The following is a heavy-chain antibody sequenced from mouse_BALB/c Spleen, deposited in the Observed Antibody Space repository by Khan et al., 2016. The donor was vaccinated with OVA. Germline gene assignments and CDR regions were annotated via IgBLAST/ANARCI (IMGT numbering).Heavy chain of an antibody. Sequence: QIQLVQSGPELKKPGETVKISCKASGYTFTNYGMNWVKQSPGKALKWIGWINTYTGDPTYADDFKGRFAFSLETSASTAYLQINNLKNEDTATYFCARPPYFSYTLDYWGQGTSVTVSS. CDR2: INTYTGDP. CDR1: GYTFTNYG. J-gene: IGHJ4*01. CDR3: ARPPYFSYTLDY. D-gene: IGHD2-10*01. V-gene: IGHV9-3-1*01.